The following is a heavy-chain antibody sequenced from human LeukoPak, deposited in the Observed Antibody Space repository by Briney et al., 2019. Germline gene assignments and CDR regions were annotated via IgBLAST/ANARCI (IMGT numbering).Heavy chain of an antibody. J-gene: IGHJ6*02. CDR3: ARDAVDTANAV. Sequence: GGSLRLSCAASGFTFTTHWMHWVRQAPGKGLVWVSHINSDGSITSCADSVKGRFTISRDNAKNTLYLQMNSLRAEDTAVYYCARDAVDTANAVWGQGTTVTVSS. CDR1: GFTFTTHW. V-gene: IGHV3-74*01. D-gene: IGHD5-18*01. CDR2: INSDGSIT.